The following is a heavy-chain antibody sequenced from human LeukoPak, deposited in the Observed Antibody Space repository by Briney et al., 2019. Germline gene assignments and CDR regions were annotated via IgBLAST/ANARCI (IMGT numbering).Heavy chain of an antibody. CDR3: ARGGGYYPIDY. Sequence: GGSLRLSCAASGFTFSTYWMSWVRQAPGKGLEWVSVLYSDGRTYYADSVKGRFTISRDTSKNILSLQLNSLRAEDTAVYYCARGGGYYPIDYWGQGTLVTVSS. V-gene: IGHV3-53*01. J-gene: IGHJ4*02. CDR2: LYSDGRT. D-gene: IGHD2-15*01. CDR1: GFTFSTYW.